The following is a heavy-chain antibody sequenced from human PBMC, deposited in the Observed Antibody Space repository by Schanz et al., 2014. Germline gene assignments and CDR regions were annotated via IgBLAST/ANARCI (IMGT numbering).Heavy chain of an antibody. V-gene: IGHV3-21*02. CDR3: AIDPVEGAPTPYYFDS. D-gene: IGHD1-26*01. J-gene: IGHJ4*02. CDR1: GFTFSSYS. Sequence: EVQLVESGGGLVKPGGSLRLSCAASGFTFSSYSLAWVRQAPGKGLEWVSFISTGRYLYYADSVKGRFTISRDNTKNSVDLKMSSPRDEDTCLYVCAIDPVEGAPTPYYFDSWGPGTLVTVSS. CDR2: ISTGRYL.